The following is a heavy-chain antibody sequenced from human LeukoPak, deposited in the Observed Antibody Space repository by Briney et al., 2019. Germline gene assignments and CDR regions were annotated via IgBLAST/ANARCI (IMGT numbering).Heavy chain of an antibody. CDR1: GCSIVNDGYY. D-gene: IGHD2/OR15-2a*01. V-gene: IGHV4-39*01. CDR3: AGHRGGYQNIGS. J-gene: IGHJ5*01. Sequence: DTVTVTCTVSGCSIVNDGYYWVWVRQPPGKELEWIGNIYHSGSTAYKQSLPRRVTMSVDTSSNQFSRQLITLTAAEAAHYFCAGHRGGYQNIGSSGQGTPVTVSS. CDR2: IYHSGST.